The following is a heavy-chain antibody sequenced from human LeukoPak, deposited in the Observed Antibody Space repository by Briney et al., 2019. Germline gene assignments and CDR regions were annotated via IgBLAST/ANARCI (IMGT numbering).Heavy chain of an antibody. V-gene: IGHV2-5*02. D-gene: IGHD3-22*01. J-gene: IGHJ4*02. Sequence: SGPTLVNPTQTLTLTCTFSGFSLSTYGVGVGWIRQPPGKALEWLALIYWDDEKRYSPPLKSRLTITKDTSKNQVVLTMTNMDPVDTATYFRARMNSSGPIDYWGQGTLVTVSS. CDR3: ARMNSSGPIDY. CDR1: GFSLSTYGVG. CDR2: IYWDDEK.